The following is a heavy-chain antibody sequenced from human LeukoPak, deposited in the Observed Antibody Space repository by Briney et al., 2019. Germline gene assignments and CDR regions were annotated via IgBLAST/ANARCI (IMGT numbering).Heavy chain of an antibody. Sequence: SETLSLTCTVSGDSISSYYWSWIRQPPGKGLEWIGYIYYSGSTNYNPSLKSRVTISVDTSKNQFSLKLSSVTAADTAVYYCARPARHCSSTSCYSGWFDPWGQGTLVTVSS. CDR2: IYYSGST. V-gene: IGHV4-59*08. D-gene: IGHD2-2*02. CDR3: ARPARHCSSTSCYSGWFDP. J-gene: IGHJ5*02. CDR1: GDSISSYY.